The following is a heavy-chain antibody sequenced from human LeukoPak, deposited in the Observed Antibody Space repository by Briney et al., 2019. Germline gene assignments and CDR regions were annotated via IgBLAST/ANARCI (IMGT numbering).Heavy chain of an antibody. CDR2: IYYSGST. V-gene: IGHV4-59*08. Sequence: TSETLSLTCTVSGGSISSYYWSWIRQPPGKGLEWIGYIYYSGSTNYNPSLKSRVTISVDTSKNQFSLKLSSVTAADTAVYYCARAIGYSSGWYGNYYYYYGMDVWGQGTTVTVSS. D-gene: IGHD6-19*01. CDR1: GGSISSYY. CDR3: ARAIGYSSGWYGNYYYYYGMDV. J-gene: IGHJ6*02.